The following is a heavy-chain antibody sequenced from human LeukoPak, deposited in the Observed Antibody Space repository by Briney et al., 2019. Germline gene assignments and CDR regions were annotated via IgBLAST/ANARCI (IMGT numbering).Heavy chain of an antibody. D-gene: IGHD3-10*01. V-gene: IGHV3-11*01. CDR2: ISSSASTI. J-gene: IGHJ6*02. CDR1: GFTFSDYY. CDR3: ARDRPITMVRGVVYYYYGMDV. Sequence: GGSLRLSCAASGFTFSDYYMSWVRQAPGKGLEWGSYISSSASTIYYAHSVKGRFTISRDNANNSLYLQMNSLRAEDTAVYYCARDRPITMVRGVVYYYYGMDVWGQGTTVTVSS.